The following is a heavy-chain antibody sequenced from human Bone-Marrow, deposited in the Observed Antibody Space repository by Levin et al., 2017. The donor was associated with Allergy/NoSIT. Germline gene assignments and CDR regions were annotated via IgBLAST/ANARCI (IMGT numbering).Heavy chain of an antibody. J-gene: IGHJ3*02. V-gene: IGHV3-64D*06. CDR2: ICSNGVNT. D-gene: IGHD1-1*01. CDR3: VKGGTFPRDAFDI. CDR1: GFTFSSYA. Sequence: GESLKISCSASGFTFSSYAVHWVRQAPGKGLEHVSAICSNGVNTYYADSVKGRFTISRDNSKNTLFLQMISLGPEDTAVYYCVKGGTFPRDAFDIWGQGTMVTVSS.